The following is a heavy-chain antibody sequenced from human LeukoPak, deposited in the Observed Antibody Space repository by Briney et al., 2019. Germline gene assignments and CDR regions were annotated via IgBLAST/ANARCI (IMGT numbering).Heavy chain of an antibody. D-gene: IGHD6-13*01. CDR3: AREAGSSWFFGRFDY. CDR1: GDSVSGNSAS. CDR2: TYFRAKWFN. V-gene: IGHV6-1*01. J-gene: IGHJ4*02. Sequence: PSQTLSLTCTISGDSVSGNSASWNWIRQSPSRGLEWLGRTYFRAKWFNEYTESVKSRIIINPDTSKNQLSLHLRSATPEDTAVYYCAREAGSSWFFGRFDYWGQGGLVTVSS.